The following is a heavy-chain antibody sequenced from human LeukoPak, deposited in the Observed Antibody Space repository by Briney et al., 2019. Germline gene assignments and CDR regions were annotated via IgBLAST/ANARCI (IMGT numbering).Heavy chain of an antibody. CDR2: INHSGST. Sequence: SETLSLTCAVYGGSFTDYYWNWIRQPPGKGLEWIGEINHSGSTNYSPSLKSRVTISVDTSKNQFSLKLSSVTAADTAVYYCARGDYVWGSYRSRPTGAFDIWGQGTMVTVSS. CDR3: ARGDYVWGSYRSRPTGAFDI. D-gene: IGHD3-16*02. V-gene: IGHV4-34*01. J-gene: IGHJ3*02. CDR1: GGSFTDYY.